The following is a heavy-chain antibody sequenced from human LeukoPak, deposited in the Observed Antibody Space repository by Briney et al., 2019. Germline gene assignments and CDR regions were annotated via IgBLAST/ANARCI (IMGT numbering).Heavy chain of an antibody. J-gene: IGHJ4*02. Sequence: GGSLRLSCAASGFTFSGYWMHWVRQAPGKGLVWVSRINSDGSSTSYADSVKGRFTISRDNAKNTLYLQMNSLRAEDTAVYYCARVMGSSSPIDYWGQGTLVTVSS. CDR2: INSDGSST. CDR3: ARVMGSSSPIDY. V-gene: IGHV3-74*01. CDR1: GFTFSGYW. D-gene: IGHD6-6*01.